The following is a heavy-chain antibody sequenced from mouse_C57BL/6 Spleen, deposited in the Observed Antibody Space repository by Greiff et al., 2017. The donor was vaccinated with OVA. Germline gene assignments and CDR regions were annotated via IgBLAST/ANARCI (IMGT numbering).Heavy chain of an antibody. J-gene: IGHJ2*01. D-gene: IGHD2-4*01. V-gene: IGHV1-26*01. CDR3: ARVSDYLYYFDY. CDR2: INPNNGGT. CDR1: GYTFTDYY. Sequence: VQLQQSGPELVKPGASVKISCKASGYTFTDYYMNWVKQSHGKSLEWIGDINPNNGGTSYNQKFKGKATLTVDKSSSTAYMELRSLTSEDSAVYYCARVSDYLYYFDYWGQGTTLTVSS.